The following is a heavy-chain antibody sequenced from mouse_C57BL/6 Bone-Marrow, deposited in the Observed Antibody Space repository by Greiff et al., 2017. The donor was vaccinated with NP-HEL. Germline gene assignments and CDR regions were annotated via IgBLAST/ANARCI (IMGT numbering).Heavy chain of an antibody. CDR1: GFTFSSYA. V-gene: IGHV5-9-1*02. CDR2: ISSGGDYI. Sequence: EVNVVESGEGLVKPGGSLKLSCAASGFTFSSYAMSWARQTPENRLEWVAYISSGGDYIYYADTVKGRLPISRDNARNTLDLQMSSVKSEDTAMYYCTSGTTVVSYAMDDWRQGRSVTVTS. CDR3: TSGTTVVSYAMDD. J-gene: IGHJ4*01. D-gene: IGHD1-1*01.